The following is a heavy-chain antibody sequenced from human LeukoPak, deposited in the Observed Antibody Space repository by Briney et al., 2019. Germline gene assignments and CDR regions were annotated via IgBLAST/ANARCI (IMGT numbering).Heavy chain of an antibody. D-gene: IGHD4-23*01. CDR2: INPNSGGT. J-gene: IGHJ5*02. Sequence: ASVKVSCKASGYTFTGYYMHWVRQAPGQGLEWMGWINPNSGGTNYAQKFQGRVTMTRDTSISTAYMGLSRLRSDDTAVYYCARTVADTGWFDPWGQGTLVTVSS. V-gene: IGHV1-2*02. CDR1: GYTFTGYY. CDR3: ARTVADTGWFDP.